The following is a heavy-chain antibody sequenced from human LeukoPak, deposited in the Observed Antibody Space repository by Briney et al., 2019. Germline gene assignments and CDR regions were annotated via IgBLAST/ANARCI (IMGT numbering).Heavy chain of an antibody. CDR2: IYTSGST. Sequence: SETLSLTCTVSGGSISSYYWSWIRQPPGKGLEWIGYIYTSGSTNYNPSLKSRVTISVDASKNQFSLKLSSVTAADTAVYYCARQLAFDIWGQGTMVTVSS. J-gene: IGHJ3*02. CDR1: GGSISSYY. V-gene: IGHV4-4*09. CDR3: ARQLAFDI. D-gene: IGHD3-10*01.